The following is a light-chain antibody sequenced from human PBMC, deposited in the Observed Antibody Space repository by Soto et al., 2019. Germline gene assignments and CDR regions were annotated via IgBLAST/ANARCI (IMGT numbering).Light chain of an antibody. CDR3: QQYNSYSLT. V-gene: IGKV1-5*03. Sequence: DIQMTQSPSTLSASLGDRVTITCRASQSISSWLAWYQQKPGKAPNLLIYKASTLETGVPSRFSGSGSGTEFTLTISSLQRDDFATYYCQQYNSYSLTFGGGTKVEIK. CDR2: KAS. CDR1: QSISSW. J-gene: IGKJ4*01.